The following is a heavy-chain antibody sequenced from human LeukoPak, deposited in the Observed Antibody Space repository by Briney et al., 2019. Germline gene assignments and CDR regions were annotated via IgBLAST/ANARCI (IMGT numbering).Heavy chain of an antibody. CDR3: AREFEECSGGSCYSIYFDY. J-gene: IGHJ4*02. CDR1: GGSISSSSYY. D-gene: IGHD2-15*01. CDR2: IYYSGST. Sequence: SETLSLTCTVSGGSISSSSYYWGWIRQPPGKGLEWIGSIYYSGSTYYNPSLKSRVTMSVDTSKNQFSLKLSSVTAVDTAVYYCAREFEECSGGSCYSIYFDYWGQGTLVTVSS. V-gene: IGHV4-39*07.